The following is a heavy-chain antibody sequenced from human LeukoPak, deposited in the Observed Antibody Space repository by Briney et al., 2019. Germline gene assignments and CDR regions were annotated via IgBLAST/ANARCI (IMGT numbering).Heavy chain of an antibody. J-gene: IGHJ4*02. CDR1: GYTFTGYY. Sequence: ASVKVSCKASGYTFTGYYMHWGRQAPGQGLEWMGWINPNSGGTNYAQKFQGRVTMTRDTSISTAYMELSRLRSDDTAVYYCARDGLAGSLAYYFDYWGQGTLVTVSS. CDR2: INPNSGGT. D-gene: IGHD6-13*01. V-gene: IGHV1-2*02. CDR3: ARDGLAGSLAYYFDY.